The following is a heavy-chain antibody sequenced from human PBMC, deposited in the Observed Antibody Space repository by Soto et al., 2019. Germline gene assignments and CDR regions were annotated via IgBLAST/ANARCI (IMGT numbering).Heavy chain of an antibody. CDR2: ISTTSSTI. CDR1: GFTFSDHY. V-gene: IGHV3-11*01. J-gene: IGHJ3*02. CDR3: ARGSVVIIATSAFDI. Sequence: VQLVESGGGLVKPGGSLRLSCAASGFTFSDHYMSWIRQAPGKGLEWVSYISTTSSTIYYADSVKGRFTISRDNAKNSLYLHLNSLRAEDTAVYYCARGSVVIIATSAFDIWGQGTMVTVSS. D-gene: IGHD2-15*01.